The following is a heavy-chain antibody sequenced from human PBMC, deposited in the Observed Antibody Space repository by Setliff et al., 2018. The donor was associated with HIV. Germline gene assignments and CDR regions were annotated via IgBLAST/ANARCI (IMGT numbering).Heavy chain of an antibody. V-gene: IGHV4-4*02. D-gene: IGHD6-25*01. Sequence: SETLSLTCAVSGGSISSHYWWTWVRQPPGEGLEWIGEINHSGRTVYNPSLKSRLTISVETSKNQFSLKLSSVTAADTAVYYCATGITAAPDYWGQGSLVTVSS. CDR2: INHSGRT. CDR1: GGSISSHYW. CDR3: ATGITAAPDY. J-gene: IGHJ4*02.